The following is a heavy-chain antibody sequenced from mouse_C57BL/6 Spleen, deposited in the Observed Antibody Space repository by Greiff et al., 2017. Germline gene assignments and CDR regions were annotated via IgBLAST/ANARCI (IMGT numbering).Heavy chain of an antibody. CDR1: GYSFTGYY. D-gene: IGHD2-12*01. CDR2: INPSTGGT. V-gene: IGHV1-42*01. CDR3: ARWDYSYAMDY. J-gene: IGHJ4*01. Sequence: VQLQQSGPELVKPGASVKISCKASGYSFTGYYMNWVKQSPEKSLEWIGEINPSTGGTTYNQKFKATATLTVDKSSSTAYMQLKSLTSEDSAVYYCARWDYSYAMDYWGQGTSVTVSS.